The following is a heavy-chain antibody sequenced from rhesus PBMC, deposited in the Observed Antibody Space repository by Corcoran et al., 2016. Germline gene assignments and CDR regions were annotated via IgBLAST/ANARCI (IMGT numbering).Heavy chain of an antibody. D-gene: IGHD6-25*01. CDR3: AREGRSGSWDFDY. V-gene: IGHV4-169*02. CDR1: GGSISSSY. J-gene: IGHJ4*01. CDR2: IYGSGSST. Sequence: QLQLQESGPGLVKPSETLSVTCAVSGGSISSSYWSWIRQAPGKGLEWIGYIYGSGSSTNYNPSLKSRVTLSVDTSKNQLSLKLSSGTTADTAVYYCAREGRSGSWDFDYWGQGVLVTVSS.